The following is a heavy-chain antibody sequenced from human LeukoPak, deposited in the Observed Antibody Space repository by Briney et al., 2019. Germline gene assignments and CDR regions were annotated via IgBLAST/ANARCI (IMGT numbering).Heavy chain of an antibody. D-gene: IGHD2-2*01. V-gene: IGHV4-30-4*08. CDR1: GGSISSGDYY. CDR2: IYYSGST. Sequence: SQTLSLTCTVSGGSISSGDYYWSWIRQPPGKGLEWIGYIYYSGSTYYNPSLKSRVTISVDTSKNQFSLKLSSVTAADTAVYYCASLLGSTPFFYYMDVWGKGTTVTVSS. J-gene: IGHJ6*03. CDR3: ASLLGSTPFFYYMDV.